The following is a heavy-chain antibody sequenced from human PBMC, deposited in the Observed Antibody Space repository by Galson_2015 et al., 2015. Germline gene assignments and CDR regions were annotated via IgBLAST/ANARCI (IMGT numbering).Heavy chain of an antibody. CDR3: TRVGAAGIFRAFDI. CDR2: IRSKAYGGTT. V-gene: IGHV3-49*04. J-gene: IGHJ3*02. D-gene: IGHD6-13*01. CDR1: GFIFGDYD. Sequence: SLRLSCAPSGFIFGDYDMSWVRQAPGKGLEWVGFIRSKAYGGTTEYAASVTGRFTISRDDSKSIAYLQMNSLKTEDTAVYYCTRVGAAGIFRAFDIWGQGTMVTVSS.